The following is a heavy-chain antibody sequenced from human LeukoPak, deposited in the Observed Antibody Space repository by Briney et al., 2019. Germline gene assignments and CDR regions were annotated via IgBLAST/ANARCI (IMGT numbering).Heavy chain of an antibody. D-gene: IGHD1-1*01. CDR1: GYTFTSYD. J-gene: IGHJ5*02. V-gene: IGHV1-46*01. CDR2: INPSGGST. CDR3: ARSPLERRRDNWFDP. Sequence: ASVKVSCKASGYTFTSYDINWVRQATGQGLEWMGIINPSGGSTSYAQKFQGRVTMTRDTSTSTVYMELSSLRSEDTAVYYCARSPLERRRDNWFDPWGQGTLVTVSS.